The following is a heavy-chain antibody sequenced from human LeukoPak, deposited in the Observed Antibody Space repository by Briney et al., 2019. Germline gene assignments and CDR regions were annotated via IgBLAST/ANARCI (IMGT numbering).Heavy chain of an antibody. V-gene: IGHV4-59*08. CDR3: ARRGFGSSGRGDWFDP. CDR2: IFYSGST. J-gene: IGHJ5*02. Sequence: PSETLSLTCSVSGGSISTYCWSWIRQPPGKGLEWIGYIFYSGSTNYNPSLKSRVTISVDTSKNQFSLKLNSVTAADTAVYYCARRGFGSSGRGDWFDPWGQGTLVTVSS. D-gene: IGHD6-19*01. CDR1: GGSISTYC.